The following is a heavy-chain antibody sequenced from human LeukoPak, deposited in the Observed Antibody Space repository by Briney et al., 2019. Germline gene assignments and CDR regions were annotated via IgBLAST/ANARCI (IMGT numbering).Heavy chain of an antibody. J-gene: IGHJ4*02. CDR2: IYTSGST. CDR1: GGSISSYY. Sequence: TSSETLSLTCTVSGGSISSYYWSWIRQPPGKGLEWIGYIYTSGSTNYNPSLKSRVTISVDTSKNQFSLKLSSVTAADTAVYYCASSDDYGDYGYWGQGTPVTVSS. D-gene: IGHD4-17*01. CDR3: ASSDDYGDYGY. V-gene: IGHV4-4*09.